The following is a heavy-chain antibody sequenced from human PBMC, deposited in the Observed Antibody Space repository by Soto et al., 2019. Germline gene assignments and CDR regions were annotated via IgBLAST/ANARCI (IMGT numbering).Heavy chain of an antibody. J-gene: IGHJ3*02. CDR1: GFTFSSYW. V-gene: IGHV3-7*01. CDR3: VRSLGRRDPLAI. CDR2: IRQDGDDK. Sequence: PWGSLRLSCAASGFTFSSYWMTWVRQAPGKGLEWVANIRQDGDDKYYVDSVKGRFTISRDNAKYSLILQMDSLRADDTAVYYCVRSLGRRDPLAIWGQGTMVTVSS. D-gene: IGHD3-16*01.